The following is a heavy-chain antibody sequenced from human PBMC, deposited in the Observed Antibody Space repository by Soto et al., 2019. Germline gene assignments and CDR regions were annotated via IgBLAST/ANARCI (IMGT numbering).Heavy chain of an antibody. CDR1: GYSFTSYW. V-gene: IGHV5-51*01. D-gene: IGHD3-22*01. J-gene: IGHJ3*02. Sequence: GESLKISCKGSGYSFTSYWIGWVRQMPGKGLEWMGIIYPGDSDTRYSPSFQGQVTISADKSISTAYLQWNSLKASDTAMYYCARLQHAYYYDSSGYPDAFDIWGQGTMVTVSS. CDR3: ARLQHAYYYDSSGYPDAFDI. CDR2: IYPGDSDT.